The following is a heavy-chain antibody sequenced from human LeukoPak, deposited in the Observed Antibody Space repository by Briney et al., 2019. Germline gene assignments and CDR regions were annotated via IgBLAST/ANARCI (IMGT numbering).Heavy chain of an antibody. CDR2: ISSDGSGT. Sequence: PGRSLRLSCAASGFTFNSYGMHWVRQAPGKGLEWVAAISSDGSGTYYVDSVKGRFTISRDNSKNTLYLQMNSLRAEDTAVYYCARQGNELDYWGQGTLVTVSS. D-gene: IGHD1-1*01. V-gene: IGHV3-30*03. CDR1: GFTFNSYG. J-gene: IGHJ4*02. CDR3: ARQGNELDY.